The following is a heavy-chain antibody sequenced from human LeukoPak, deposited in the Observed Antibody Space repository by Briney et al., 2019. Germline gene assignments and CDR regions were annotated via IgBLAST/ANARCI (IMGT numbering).Heavy chain of an antibody. Sequence: GASVKVSCKASGYTFTSYGVSWVRQAPGQGLEWMGWISAYNGNTNYAQKLQGRVTMTRDTSISTAYMELSRLRSDDTAVYYCARSSRIAVAGTGGRFDPWGQGTLVTVSS. CDR3: ARSSRIAVAGTGGRFDP. CDR2: ISAYNGNT. J-gene: IGHJ5*02. CDR1: GYTFTSYG. V-gene: IGHV1-18*01. D-gene: IGHD6-19*01.